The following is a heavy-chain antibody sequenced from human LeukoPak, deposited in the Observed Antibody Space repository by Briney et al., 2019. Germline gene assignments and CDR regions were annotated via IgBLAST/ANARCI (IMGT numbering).Heavy chain of an antibody. D-gene: IGHD2-15*01. CDR1: GYTFTSYD. J-gene: IGHJ4*02. V-gene: IGHV1-8*01. Sequence: GASVKVSCKASGYTFTSYDINWVRQATGQGLEWMGWMNPNSGNTGYAQKFQGRVTMTRNTSISTAYMELSSLRSEDTAVYYCARAIGFRRRYCSGGSCYRVEKSLWIDYWGQGTLVTVSS. CDR3: ARAIGFRRRYCSGGSCYRVEKSLWIDY. CDR2: MNPNSGNT.